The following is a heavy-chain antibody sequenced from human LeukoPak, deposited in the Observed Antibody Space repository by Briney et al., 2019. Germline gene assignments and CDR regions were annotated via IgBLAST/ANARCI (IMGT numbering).Heavy chain of an antibody. D-gene: IGHD6-19*01. V-gene: IGHV3-53*01. J-gene: IGHJ4*02. CDR2: ISSRGDT. Sequence: GSLRLSCAVSGFSVSDNYLSWVRQTPGKGLEWLSLISSRGDTYYADSVKGRFTISRDNSKNTLFLQMSALRDEDTAIYYCARDLGSGWYFNHWGQGTLVTVSS. CDR3: ARDLGSGWYFNH. CDR1: GFSVSDNY.